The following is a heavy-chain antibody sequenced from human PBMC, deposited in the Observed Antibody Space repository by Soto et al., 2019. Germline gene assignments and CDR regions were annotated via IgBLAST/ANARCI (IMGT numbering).Heavy chain of an antibody. D-gene: IGHD6-13*01. Sequence: ASVKVSCKASGYTFTGYYMHWVRQAPGQGLEWMGWINPNSGGTNYAQKFQGRVTMTRDTSISTAYMELSRLRSDDTAVYYCARDDSSSWLHYYYGMDVWGQGTTVTVSS. J-gene: IGHJ6*02. CDR1: GYTFTGYY. V-gene: IGHV1-2*02. CDR2: INPNSGGT. CDR3: ARDDSSSWLHYYYGMDV.